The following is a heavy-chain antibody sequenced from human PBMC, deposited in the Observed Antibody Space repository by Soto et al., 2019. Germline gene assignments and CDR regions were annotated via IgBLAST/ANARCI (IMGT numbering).Heavy chain of an antibody. Sequence: EVQLVESGGGLVQPGGSLKLSCAASGFTFSESTMHWVRQAPGKGLEWVGRIRSKSNTYATAYAASVKGRFTITREDSKNTAYLQMNGLRTEDTAVYYCTRQWLLWGPFDVWGQGIVVSVSS. CDR3: TRQWLLWGPFDV. V-gene: IGHV3-73*01. D-gene: IGHD3-3*01. CDR2: IRSKSNTYAT. J-gene: IGHJ4*02. CDR1: GFTFSEST.